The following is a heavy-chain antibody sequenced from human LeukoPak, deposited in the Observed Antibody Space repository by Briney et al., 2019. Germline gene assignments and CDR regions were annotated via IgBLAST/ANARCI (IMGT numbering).Heavy chain of an antibody. CDR3: VKDSTYYYDSTAYFDN. J-gene: IGHJ4*02. CDR1: GFTFNDYA. D-gene: IGHD3-22*01. CDR2: VSWTGGSI. Sequence: GRSLRLSCAASGFTFNDYAMHWVRQAPGKGLEWVSGVSWTGGSIAYADSVKGRFTISRDNAKSSLYLQMNSLRTEDTALYYCVKDSTYYYDSTAYFDNWGQGTLVTVSS. V-gene: IGHV3-9*01.